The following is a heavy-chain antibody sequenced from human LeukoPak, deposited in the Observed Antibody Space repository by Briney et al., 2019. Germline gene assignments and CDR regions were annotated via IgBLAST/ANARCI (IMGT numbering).Heavy chain of an antibody. CDR1: GYTYNNAK. CDR3: TGGVESGNYLHY. CDR2: IKSKTDGGTT. D-gene: IGHD3-3*01. Sequence: GGSLRLFCAACGYTYNNAKKMGAPGARGGGVVGVVRIKSKTDGGTTDYAAHVKGIFTISTDDSKNTMYLQMLTLETEDTAVYYCTGGVESGNYLHYWGQGTLVTVSS. V-gene: IGHV3-15*01. J-gene: IGHJ4*02.